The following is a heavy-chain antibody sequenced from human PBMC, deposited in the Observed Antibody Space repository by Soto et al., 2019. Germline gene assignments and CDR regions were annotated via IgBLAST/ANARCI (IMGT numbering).Heavy chain of an antibody. J-gene: IGHJ4*02. CDR2: IDPVGSQV. Sequence: EVQLVESGGGLVQPGGSLRLSFEVSGLSFSSSWMSWVRQAPGKGLEWVADIDPVGSQVLYVASVMGRFTVSRDNAKKSIFLHMNILRVEDTALYYCARDPAWGSLDYWGLGTLVTFSS. V-gene: IGHV3-7*01. CDR1: GLSFSSSW. D-gene: IGHD7-27*01. CDR3: ARDPAWGSLDY.